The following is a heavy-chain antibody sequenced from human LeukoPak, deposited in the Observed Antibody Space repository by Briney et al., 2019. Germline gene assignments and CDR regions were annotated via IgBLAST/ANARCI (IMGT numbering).Heavy chain of an antibody. CDR1: GTFITTYW. D-gene: IGHD2-15*01. J-gene: IGHJ3*02. CDR2: SYPGDTET. CDR3: ARQGQLLLRGAFDI. V-gene: IGHV5-51*01. Sequence: GASRLISAESSGTFITTYWIGCGRPLPGKRLEGMANSYPGDTETTDSPSFQGQVTISADQSISTAYLQGSSLKASDTAMYYCARQGQLLLRGAFDIWGQGTMVTVSS.